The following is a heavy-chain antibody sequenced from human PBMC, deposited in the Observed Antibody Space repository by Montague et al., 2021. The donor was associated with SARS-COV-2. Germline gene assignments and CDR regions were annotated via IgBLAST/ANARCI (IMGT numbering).Heavy chain of an antibody. CDR1: GFGFSNYG. CDR3: AKGVSQLLMRDAFDL. J-gene: IGHJ3*01. CDR2: ISYDGSNK. V-gene: IGHV3-30*18. D-gene: IGHD2-2*01. Sequence: SLRLSCAASGFGFSNYGMHWVRQAPGKGLEWVAVISYDGSNKYYADSVKGRFTISRDNSKNTLYLQMNSLRAEDTAVYYCAKGVSQLLMRDAFDLWGQGTVVTVSS.